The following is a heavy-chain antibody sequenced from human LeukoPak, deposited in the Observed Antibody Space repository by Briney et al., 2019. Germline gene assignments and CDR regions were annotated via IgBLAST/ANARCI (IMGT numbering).Heavy chain of an antibody. Sequence: SETLSLTCAVYGGSFSGYYWSWIRQPPGKGLEWIGEINHSGGTNYNPSLKSRVTISVDTSKNQFSLKLSSVTAADTAVYYCARFFRGFGPWGQGTLVTVSS. V-gene: IGHV4-34*01. CDR2: INHSGGT. CDR3: ARFFRGFGP. CDR1: GGSFSGYY. J-gene: IGHJ5*02.